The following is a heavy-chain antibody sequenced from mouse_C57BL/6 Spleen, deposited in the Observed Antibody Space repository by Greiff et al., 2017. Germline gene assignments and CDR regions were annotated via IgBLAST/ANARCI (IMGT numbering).Heavy chain of an antibody. J-gene: IGHJ2*01. V-gene: IGHV1-55*01. CDR2: IYPGSGST. Sequence: VQLQQSGAELVKPGASVKMSCKASGYTFTSYWITWVKQRPGQGLEWIGDIYPGSGSTNYNEKFKSKATLTVDTSSSTAYMQLSSLTSEDSAVYYCARGLITTVPDYWGQGTTLTVSS. CDR1: GYTFTSYW. CDR3: ARGLITTVPDY. D-gene: IGHD1-1*01.